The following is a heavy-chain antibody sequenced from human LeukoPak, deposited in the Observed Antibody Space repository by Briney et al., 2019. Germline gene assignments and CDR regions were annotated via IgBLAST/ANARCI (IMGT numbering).Heavy chain of an antibody. CDR3: AKDRPNFHENSGHYYRRDGDS. V-gene: IGHV3-23*01. CDR2: MCGTAGCT. J-gene: IGHJ5*01. Sequence: QPGGSLRLSCQASGFTFYMYAMSWVRQAPGKGLEWVASMCGTAGCTFYPDSVKGRFTISRDNSKNVLYLRMNSLTAEDTAIYYCAKDRPNFHENSGHYYRRDGDSWGQGTLVTVSS. D-gene: IGHD3-22*01. CDR1: GFTFYMYA.